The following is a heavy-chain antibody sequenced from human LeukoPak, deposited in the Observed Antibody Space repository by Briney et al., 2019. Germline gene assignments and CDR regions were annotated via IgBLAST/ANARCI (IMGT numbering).Heavy chain of an antibody. CDR3: VRRPFNWGSGDAFDI. V-gene: IGHV4-39*01. Sequence: SETLSLTCTVSGGSMSTSRVYWGWIRQPPGKGLEWIVSIYYNGSIYYNPSLKSRDTISVDTSKNQLSLKLSSLTAAGTAVYYCVRRPFNWGSGDAFDITGQGTMVTVSS. CDR2: IYYNGSI. D-gene: IGHD7-27*01. J-gene: IGHJ3*02. CDR1: GGSMSTSRVY.